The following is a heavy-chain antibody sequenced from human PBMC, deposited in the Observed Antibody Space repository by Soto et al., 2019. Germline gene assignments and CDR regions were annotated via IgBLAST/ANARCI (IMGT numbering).Heavy chain of an antibody. D-gene: IGHD3-10*01. V-gene: IGHV3-30*18. CDR2: ISGDGSKK. Sequence: QPGGSLGLSCAVSGFRFSGYGMHWVRQAPGKGLEWLAAISGDGSKKYFGDSVKGRFTISRDNSKSTLDLQINSLRAEDTAVHYCAKDREFEHNTGWPQGSCGQGTQVTVSA. CDR3: AKDREFEHNTGWPQGS. J-gene: IGHJ5*02. CDR1: GFRFSGYG.